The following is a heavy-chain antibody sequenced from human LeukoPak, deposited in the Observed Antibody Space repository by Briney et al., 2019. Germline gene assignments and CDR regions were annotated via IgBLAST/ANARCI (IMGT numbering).Heavy chain of an antibody. J-gene: IGHJ6*02. CDR3: ARSYCGGDCYDFWDV. CDR2: IYPGDSDT. V-gene: IGHV5-51*01. CDR1: GYSFTSYW. D-gene: IGHD2-21*02. Sequence: GESLKIPCKGSGYSFTSYWIGWVRQMPGKGLEWMGIIYPGDSDTRYSPSFQGQVTISADKSISTAYLQWSSLKASDTAMYYCARSYCGGDCYDFWDVWGQGTTVTVSS.